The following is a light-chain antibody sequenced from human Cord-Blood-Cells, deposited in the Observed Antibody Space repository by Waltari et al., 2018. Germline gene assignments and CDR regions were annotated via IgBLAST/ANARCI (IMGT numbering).Light chain of an antibody. CDR1: QSVSSY. Sequence: EIVFTQSPATLSLSPGERATLSCSASQSVSSYLAWYQQKPGQAPRLLIYDASNRATGIPARFSGSGSGTDFTLTISSLEPEDFAVYYCQQRSNWPLFGGGTKVEIK. J-gene: IGKJ4*01. V-gene: IGKV3-11*01. CDR3: QQRSNWPL. CDR2: DAS.